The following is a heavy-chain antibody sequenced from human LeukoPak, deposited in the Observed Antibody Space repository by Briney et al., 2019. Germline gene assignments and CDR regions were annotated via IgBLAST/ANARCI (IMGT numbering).Heavy chain of an antibody. Sequence: ASVKVSCKASGYTFSNYGITWVRQAPGQGLEWMGWINPNSGGTSYAQKFQGRVTMTRDTSISTAYMELSRLRSDDTAVYYCARSWGRYYYDSSGYLGNYWGQGTLVTVSS. V-gene: IGHV1-2*02. CDR2: INPNSGGT. D-gene: IGHD3-22*01. J-gene: IGHJ4*02. CDR1: GYTFSNYG. CDR3: ARSWGRYYYDSSGYLGNY.